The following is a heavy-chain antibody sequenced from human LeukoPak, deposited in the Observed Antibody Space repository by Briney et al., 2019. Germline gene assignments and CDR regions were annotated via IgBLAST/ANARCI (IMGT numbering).Heavy chain of an antibody. V-gene: IGHV1-18*01. CDR3: ARDELRYFDWLVFVRGTSSSSFDY. J-gene: IGHJ4*02. Sequence: ASVKVSCKASGYTFTSYGISWVRQAPGQGLEWMGWSSAYNGNTNYAQKLQGRVTMTTDTSTSTAYMELRSLRSEDTAVYYCARDELRYFDWLVFVRGTSSSSFDYWGQGTLVTVSS. CDR2: SSAYNGNT. D-gene: IGHD3-9*01. CDR1: GYTFTSYG.